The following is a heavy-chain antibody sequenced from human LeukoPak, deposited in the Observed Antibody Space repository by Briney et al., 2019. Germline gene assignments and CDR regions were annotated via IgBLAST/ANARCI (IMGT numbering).Heavy chain of an antibody. CDR1: GGSISSYY. D-gene: IGHD3-9*01. Sequence: SETLSLTCTASGGSISSYYWSWILQPAGKGLKWIGRIYTSGSTNYNPSLKSRVTMSVDTSKNQFSLKLSSVTAADTAVYYCARESLRLRYFDWSLGAFDIWGQGTMVTVSS. V-gene: IGHV4-4*07. CDR2: IYTSGST. J-gene: IGHJ3*02. CDR3: ARESLRLRYFDWSLGAFDI.